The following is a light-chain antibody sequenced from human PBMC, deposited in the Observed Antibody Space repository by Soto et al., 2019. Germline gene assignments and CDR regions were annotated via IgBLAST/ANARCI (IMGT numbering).Light chain of an antibody. CDR1: QSVSSN. Sequence: EIVMTQSPATLSVSPGERVTLSCRASQSVSSNLAWYQQSPGQAPRLLIYGASTRATGIPARFSGSGSGTEFTLTISSLQSEDFVVYYCQQYNNWPRTFGQGTKVEIK. CDR2: GAS. CDR3: QQYNNWPRT. V-gene: IGKV3-15*01. J-gene: IGKJ1*01.